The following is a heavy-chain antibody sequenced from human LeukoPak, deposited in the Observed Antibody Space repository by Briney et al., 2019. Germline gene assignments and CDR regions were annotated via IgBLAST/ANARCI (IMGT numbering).Heavy chain of an antibody. V-gene: IGHV4-39*01. CDR2: IYYSGST. CDR3: ARQPYCGGATCYDNWFDP. CDR1: GGSINTTSYY. J-gene: IGHJ5*02. Sequence: SETLSLTCTVSGGSINTTSYYWGWIRQSPGKGLEWIGSIYYSGSTYSNPSLKSRVTISVDTSKNRFSLKLSSVTAADTAVYYCARQPYCGGATCYDNWFDPWGQGTLVTASS. D-gene: IGHD2-2*01.